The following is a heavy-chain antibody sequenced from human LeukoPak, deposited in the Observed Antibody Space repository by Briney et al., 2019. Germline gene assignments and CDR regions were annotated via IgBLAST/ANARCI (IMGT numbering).Heavy chain of an antibody. CDR1: GYTFTSYA. CDR3: ARDAFVYYYDSSGYFGY. D-gene: IGHD3-22*01. J-gene: IGHJ4*02. Sequence: ASVKVSCKASGYTFTSYAMHWVRQAPGQRLEWMGWINAGNGNTKYSQKFQGRVTITRDTSASTAYMELSSLRSEDTAVYYCARDAFVYYYDSSGYFGYWGQGTLVTVSS. CDR2: INAGNGNT. V-gene: IGHV1-3*01.